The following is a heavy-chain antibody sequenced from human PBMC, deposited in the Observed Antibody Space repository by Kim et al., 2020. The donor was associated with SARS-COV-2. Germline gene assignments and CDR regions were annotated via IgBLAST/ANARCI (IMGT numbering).Heavy chain of an antibody. CDR3: ARASRGGYYYGMDV. Sequence: GGSLRLSCAASGFTFSSYAMHWVRQAPGKGLEWVAVISYDGSNKYYADSVKGRFTISRDNSKNTLYLQMTSLRAEDTAVYYCARASRGGYYYGMDVWGQGTTVTVSS. V-gene: IGHV3-30-3*01. CDR1: GFTFSSYA. J-gene: IGHJ6*02. D-gene: IGHD3-10*01. CDR2: ISYDGSNK.